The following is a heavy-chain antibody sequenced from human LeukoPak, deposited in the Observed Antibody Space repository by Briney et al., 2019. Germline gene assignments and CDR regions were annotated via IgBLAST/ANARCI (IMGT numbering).Heavy chain of an antibody. J-gene: IGHJ4*02. D-gene: IGHD2-15*01. Sequence: SETLSLTCTVSGGSISSSSYYWGWIRQPPGKGLEWIGSIYYSGSTYYNPSLKSRVTISVDTSKNQFPLKLSSVTAADTAVYYCARVAPSIDYWGQGTLVTVSS. CDR3: ARVAPSIDY. CDR2: IYYSGST. V-gene: IGHV4-39*01. CDR1: GGSISSSSYY.